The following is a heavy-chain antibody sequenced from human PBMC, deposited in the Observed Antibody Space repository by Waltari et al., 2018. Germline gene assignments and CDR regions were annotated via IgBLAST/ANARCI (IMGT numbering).Heavy chain of an antibody. Sequence: EVQLVESGGGLIQPGGSLRLSCAASGFSISDNYMSWVRQAPGKGLEWVSFIKSGGTTYYADSVKGRFTISRDNSKNTVYLQMNSLRAEDTAMYYCARDSKFDPWGQGTLVTVSS. V-gene: IGHV3-53*01. CDR2: IKSGGTT. D-gene: IGHD4-4*01. J-gene: IGHJ5*02. CDR3: ARDSKFDP. CDR1: GFSISDNY.